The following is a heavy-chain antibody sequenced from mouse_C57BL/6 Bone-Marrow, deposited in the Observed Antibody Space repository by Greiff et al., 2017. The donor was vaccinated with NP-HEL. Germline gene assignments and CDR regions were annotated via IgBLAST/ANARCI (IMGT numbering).Heavy chain of an antibody. J-gene: IGHJ4*01. D-gene: IGHD2-4*01. CDR1: GFTFSDYG. Sequence: EVQLQQSGGGLVQPGGSLKLSCAASGFTFSDYGMAWVRQAPRKGPEWVAFISNLAYSIYYADTVTGRFTISRENAKNTLYLEMSSLRSEDTAMYYCARTDYDCAMDYWGQGTSVTVSS. CDR3: ARTDYDCAMDY. CDR2: ISNLAYSI. V-gene: IGHV5-15*01.